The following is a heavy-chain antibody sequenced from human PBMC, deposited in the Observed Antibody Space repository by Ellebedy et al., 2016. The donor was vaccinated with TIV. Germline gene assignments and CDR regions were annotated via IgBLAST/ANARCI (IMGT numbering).Heavy chain of an antibody. V-gene: IGHV5-51*01. Sequence: GESLKISCKASGYIFTNYWIGWVRQMPGKGLEWLGFIYPGDSDTRYSPSFEGQVTVSADKSITTAYLQWSSRRASDTAIYYCTRLGPGSADYWGQGTLVTVSS. CDR1: GYIFTNYW. CDR3: TRLGPGSADY. J-gene: IGHJ4*02. D-gene: IGHD3-16*01. CDR2: IYPGDSDT.